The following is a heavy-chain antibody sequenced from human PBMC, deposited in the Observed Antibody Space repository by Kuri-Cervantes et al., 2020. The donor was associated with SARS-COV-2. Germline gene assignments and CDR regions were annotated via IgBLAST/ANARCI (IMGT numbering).Heavy chain of an antibody. V-gene: IGHV4-39*01. Sequence: ESLKISCSVSGGSISSRSYYWGWIRQPPGKGLEWIGSIYYSGSTYYNPTLKSRVTISVDTSTNQFFLNLTSVTAADTAVYYCARQGGYYGMDVWGQGTTVTVSS. D-gene: IGHD3-22*01. CDR3: ARQGGYYGMDV. CDR2: IYYSGST. CDR1: GGSISSRSYY. J-gene: IGHJ6*02.